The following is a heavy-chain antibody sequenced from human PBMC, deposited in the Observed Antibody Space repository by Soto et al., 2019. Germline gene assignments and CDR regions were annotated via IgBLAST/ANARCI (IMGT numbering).Heavy chain of an antibody. D-gene: IGHD6-13*01. V-gene: IGHV1-69*13. CDR2: IIPIFGTA. CDR3: ARKWHSSSWYGGAFDI. J-gene: IGHJ3*02. CDR1: GGTFSSYA. Sequence: GASVKVSCKASGGTFSSYAISWVRQAPGQGLEWMGGIIPIFGTANYAQKFQRRVTITADESTSTAYMELSSLRSEDTAVYYCARKWHSSSWYGGAFDIWGQGTMVTVS.